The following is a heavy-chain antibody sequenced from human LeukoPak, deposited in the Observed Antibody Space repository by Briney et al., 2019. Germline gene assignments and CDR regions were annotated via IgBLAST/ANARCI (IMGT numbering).Heavy chain of an antibody. CDR1: ADSITSGY. CDR3: AGRGQGYLRD. Sequence: ASETLSLTCSISADSITSGYWSWIRQPPGKGLEWVGYIYGIENTDYYPSLKSRVTISLDTYKNQLSLNQTAVTGADTAVFYWAGRGQGYLRDWGEGTLVSVSS. J-gene: IGHJ1*01. V-gene: IGHV4-59*08. D-gene: IGHD2-21*01. CDR2: IYGIENT.